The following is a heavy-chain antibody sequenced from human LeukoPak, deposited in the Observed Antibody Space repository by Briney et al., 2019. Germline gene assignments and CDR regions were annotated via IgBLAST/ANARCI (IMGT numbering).Heavy chain of an antibody. J-gene: IGHJ4*02. CDR1: GYTFTSYG. Sequence: ASVKVSCKASGYTFTSYGISWVRQAPGQGLEWMGWISAYNGNTKYAQKLQGRVTMTRDTSTSTAYMELRSLRSDDTAVYYCARASGYYDSSGYWGYYFDYWGQGTLVTVSS. V-gene: IGHV1-18*01. CDR3: ARASGYYDSSGYWGYYFDY. D-gene: IGHD3-22*01. CDR2: ISAYNGNT.